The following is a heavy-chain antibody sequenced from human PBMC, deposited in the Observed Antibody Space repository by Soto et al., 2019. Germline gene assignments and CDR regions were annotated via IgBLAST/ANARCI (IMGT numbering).Heavy chain of an antibody. CDR2: IYHSGIT. CDR1: GVSISSGVYY. Sequence: SETLSLTCTVSGVSISSGVYYWGWIRQDPGKGLEWIGNIYHSGITYYNPSLKSRVIMSVETSKNHFYLNLNSLNAEDTAMYYCVSVVGGDSEYAFDYWGKGTKLTFSS. V-gene: IGHV4-31*03. CDR3: VSVVGGDSEYAFDY. D-gene: IGHD4-17*01. J-gene: IGHJ4*02.